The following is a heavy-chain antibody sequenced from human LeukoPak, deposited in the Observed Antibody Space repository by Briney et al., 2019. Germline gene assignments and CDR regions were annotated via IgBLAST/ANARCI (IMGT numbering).Heavy chain of an antibody. CDR2: ISGSGGST. V-gene: IGHV3-23*01. J-gene: IGHJ4*02. CDR1: GFTFSSYA. D-gene: IGHD2-8*01. Sequence: PGGSLRLSCAASGFTFSSYAMSWVRQAPGKGLEWVSAISGSGGSTYYADSVKGRFTISRDNSKNTLYLQMNSLRAEDTAVYYCAKHRPRDIVLMVYAYFDYWGQGTLVTVSS. CDR3: AKHRPRDIVLMVYAYFDY.